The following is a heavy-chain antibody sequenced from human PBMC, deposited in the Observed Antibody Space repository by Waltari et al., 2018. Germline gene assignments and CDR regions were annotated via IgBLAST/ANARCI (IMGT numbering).Heavy chain of an antibody. CDR2: INHSGST. D-gene: IGHD2-2*02. CDR1: GGSFSGYY. Sequence: QVQLQQWGAGLLKPSETLSLTCAVYGGSFSGYYWSWIRQPPGKGREWIGEINHSGSTNYNPSLKSRVTISVDTSKNQFSLKLSSVTAADTAVYYCARRRCSSTSCYRAMGNWFDPWGQGTLVTVSS. V-gene: IGHV4-34*01. CDR3: ARRRCSSTSCYRAMGNWFDP. J-gene: IGHJ5*02.